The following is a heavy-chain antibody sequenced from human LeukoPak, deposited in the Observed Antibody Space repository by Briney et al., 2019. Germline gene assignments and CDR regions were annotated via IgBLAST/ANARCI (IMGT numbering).Heavy chain of an antibody. V-gene: IGHV4-61*02. J-gene: IGHJ6*03. CDR1: GGSTSSGSYY. D-gene: IGHD1-1*01. CDR2: IYTSGST. CDR3: ARVSWFPGTSYYYMDV. Sequence: PSETLSLTCTVSGGSTSSGSYYWSWIRQPAGKGLEWIGRIYTSGSTNYNPSLKSRVTISVDTSKNQFSLKLSSVTAADTAVYYCARVSWFPGTSYYYMDVWGKGTTVTVSS.